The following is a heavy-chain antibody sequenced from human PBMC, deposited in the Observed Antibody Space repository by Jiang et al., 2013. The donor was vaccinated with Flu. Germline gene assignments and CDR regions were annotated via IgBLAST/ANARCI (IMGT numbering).Heavy chain of an antibody. Sequence: GAEVKKPGESLKIACKGSGYGSISYWIGWVRQMPGKGLEWMGIIYLRDSIPKYSPSFQAQVTISAGKSITTAYLQWSSLKASDTAIYYCAGTYDGSFSWDYWGQGTLVTVSS. D-gene: IGHD1-26*01. CDR3: AGTYDGSFSWDY. V-gene: IGHV5-51*01. J-gene: IGHJ4*02. CDR2: IYLRDSIP. CDR1: GYGSISYW.